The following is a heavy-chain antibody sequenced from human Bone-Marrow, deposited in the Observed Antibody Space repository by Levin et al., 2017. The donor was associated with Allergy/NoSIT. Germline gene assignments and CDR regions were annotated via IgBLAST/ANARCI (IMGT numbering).Heavy chain of an antibody. V-gene: IGHV1-69*01. CDR2: IIPIFGTA. CDR3: AREPYSSSSRERYYYYYYGMDV. J-gene: IGHJ6*02. D-gene: IGHD6-6*01. CDR1: GGTFSSYA. Sequence: GGSLRLSCKASGGTFSSYAISWVRQAPGQGLEWMGGIIPIFGTANYAQKFQGRVTITADESTSTAYMELSSLRSEDTAVYYCAREPYSSSSRERYYYYYYGMDVWGQGTTVTVSS.